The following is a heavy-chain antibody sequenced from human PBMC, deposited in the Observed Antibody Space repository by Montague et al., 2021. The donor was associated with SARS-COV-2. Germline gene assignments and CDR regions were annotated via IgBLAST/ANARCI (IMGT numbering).Heavy chain of an antibody. V-gene: IGHV4-59*01. CDR2: IYYSGST. CDR1: GGSISSYY. Sequence: SETLSLTCTVSGGSISSYYWSWIRQPPGKGLEWIGYIYYSGSTNYNPSXXSQVTISVDTSKNQFSLKLSSVTAADTAVYYCARALVPEEWLFGGDYYYYMDVWGKGTTVTVSS. J-gene: IGHJ6*03. CDR3: ARALVPEEWLFGGDYYYYMDV. D-gene: IGHD3-3*01.